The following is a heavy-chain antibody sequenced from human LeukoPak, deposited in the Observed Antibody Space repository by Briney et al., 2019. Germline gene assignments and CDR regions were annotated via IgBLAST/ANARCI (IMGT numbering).Heavy chain of an antibody. J-gene: IGHJ4*02. D-gene: IGHD6-13*01. CDR3: ARLVLPIAAAGTTGNDY. Sequence: SGPTLVNPTQTLTLTCTLSGFSLRTSGVGVGWIRQPPGKAXXWLALIYWDDDKRYSPSLKSRLTITKDTSKNQVVLTMTNMDPVDTGTYYCARLVLPIAAAGTTGNDYWGQGTLVTVSS. CDR1: GFSLRTSGVG. V-gene: IGHV2-5*02. CDR2: IYWDDDK.